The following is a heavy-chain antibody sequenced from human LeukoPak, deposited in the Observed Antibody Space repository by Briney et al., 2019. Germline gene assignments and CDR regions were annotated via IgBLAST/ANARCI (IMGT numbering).Heavy chain of an antibody. J-gene: IGHJ4*02. D-gene: IGHD3-3*01. CDR2: ISSSSSYI. CDR1: GLIVGGDY. Sequence: PGGSLRLSWAASGLIVGGDYMSSVRQAPGKGLEWVSSISSSSSYIYYADSVKGRFTISRDNAKTSLYLKMNSLRAEDTAVYYCARVEKNYDFWSGYAGSFDYWGQGTLVTVSS. CDR3: ARVEKNYDFWSGYAGSFDY. V-gene: IGHV3-21*01.